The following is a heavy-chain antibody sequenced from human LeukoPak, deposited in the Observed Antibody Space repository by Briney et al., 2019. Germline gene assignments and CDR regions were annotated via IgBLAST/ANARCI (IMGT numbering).Heavy chain of an antibody. J-gene: IGHJ6*03. Sequence: GASVKVSCKASGYTFSSYDINWVRQATGQGLEWMGWMNPNSGNTGYAQKFQGRVTMTRNTSISTAYMELSGLRSEDTAVYYCAREVPDSGWAAYHYYYIDVWGKGTTVTISS. D-gene: IGHD6-19*01. CDR2: MNPNSGNT. CDR1: GYTFSSYD. V-gene: IGHV1-8*01. CDR3: AREVPDSGWAAYHYYYIDV.